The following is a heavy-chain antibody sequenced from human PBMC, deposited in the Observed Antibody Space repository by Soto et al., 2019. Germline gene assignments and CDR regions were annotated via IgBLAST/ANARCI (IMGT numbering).Heavy chain of an antibody. D-gene: IGHD7-27*01. V-gene: IGHV1-69*06. CDR2: LIPLFGTT. J-gene: IGHJ4*02. CDR3: ARGPNWGYRFDS. CDR1: GGTFSGHA. Sequence: QVQLVQSGAEVKKPGSSVKVSCEASGGTFSGHAISWVRQAPGQGPEWMGGLIPLFGTTQHAQNFQGRLTITADKPTSTAYMELTSLRFDATAIYYCARGPNWGYRFDSWGQGTLVTVSS.